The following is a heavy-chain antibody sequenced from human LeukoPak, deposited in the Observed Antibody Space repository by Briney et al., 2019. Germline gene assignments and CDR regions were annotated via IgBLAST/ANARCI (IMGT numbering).Heavy chain of an antibody. CDR1: GFTFSSYA. Sequence: GRSLRPSCAASGFTFSSYAMSWVRQAPGKGLEWVSAISGSGGSTYYADSVKGRFTISRDNSKNTLYLQMNSLRAEDTAVYYCARSPLRLGELSFDYWGQGTLVTVSS. CDR2: ISGSGGST. J-gene: IGHJ4*02. D-gene: IGHD3-16*02. V-gene: IGHV3-23*01. CDR3: ARSPLRLGELSFDY.